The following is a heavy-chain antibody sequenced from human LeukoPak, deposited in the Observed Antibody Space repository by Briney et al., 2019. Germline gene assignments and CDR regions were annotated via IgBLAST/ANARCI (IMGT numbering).Heavy chain of an antibody. J-gene: IGHJ4*02. D-gene: IGHD1-1*01. CDR2: IKQDGSEK. CDR1: GFTFSNSW. Sequence: SGGSLRLSCAASGFTFSNSWMSWVRQAPGKGPEWVANIKQDGSEKYYVDSMKGRLTISRDNAKNSLYLQMNSLRAEDTAVYYCARTNWNDAVFDYWGQGTLVTVSS. V-gene: IGHV3-7*01. CDR3: ARTNWNDAVFDY.